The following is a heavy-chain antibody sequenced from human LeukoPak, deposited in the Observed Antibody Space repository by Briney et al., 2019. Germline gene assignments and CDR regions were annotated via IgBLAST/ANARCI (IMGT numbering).Heavy chain of an antibody. CDR1: GGSMNNYY. CDR3: ARLGSVAMPFDY. CDR2: SYYSGST. V-gene: IGHV4-59*08. D-gene: IGHD2-2*01. J-gene: IGHJ4*02. Sequence: PSETLSLTCTVSGGSMNNYYWNWIRQPPGKGLEWIGYSYYSGSTTYNPSLKSRVNISVATSKNQFSLNLSSVTAADTAVYYCARLGSVAMPFDYWGQGTLVTVSS.